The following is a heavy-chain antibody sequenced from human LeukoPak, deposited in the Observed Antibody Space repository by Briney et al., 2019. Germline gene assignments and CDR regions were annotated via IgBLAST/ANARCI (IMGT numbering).Heavy chain of an antibody. V-gene: IGHV4-38-2*02. J-gene: IGHJ5*02. CDR2: IYHSGIT. Sequence: SSETLSLTCTVSGYSINSGYYWGWIRQPPGKGLEWIGSIYHSGITYYNPSLKSRVTISVDTSKNQFSLKLSSVTAADTAVYYCAREIPAAQFDPWGQGTLVTVSS. CDR1: GYSINSGYY. D-gene: IGHD6-6*01. CDR3: AREIPAAQFDP.